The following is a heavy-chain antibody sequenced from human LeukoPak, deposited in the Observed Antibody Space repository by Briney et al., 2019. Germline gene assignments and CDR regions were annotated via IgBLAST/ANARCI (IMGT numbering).Heavy chain of an antibody. J-gene: IGHJ3*02. D-gene: IGHD3-3*01. CDR3: ARDRTIFGVVTEAFDI. Sequence: GGSLRLSCAASGFTFSSYWMSWVRQAPGKGLEWVANMKQDGSEKYYVDSVKGRFTISRDNAKNSLYLQMNSLRAEDTAVYYCARDRTIFGVVTEAFDIWGQGTMVTVSS. CDR1: GFTFSSYW. CDR2: MKQDGSEK. V-gene: IGHV3-7*01.